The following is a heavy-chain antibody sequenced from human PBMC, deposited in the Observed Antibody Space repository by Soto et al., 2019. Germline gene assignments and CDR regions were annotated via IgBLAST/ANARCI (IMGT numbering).Heavy chain of an antibody. J-gene: IGHJ4*02. CDR1: GGSVSSATDY. V-gene: IGHV4-61*01. CDR2: SAYSGNT. Sequence: SETLSLTCTVSGGSVSSATDYWTWIRQPPGKGLEWIGYSAYSGNTDHNPSLMGRVSISIDTSKNQFSLTLSSVTAADTAVYFCARVVPAAVVVFGGRAPSFDSCCQGALVTRSS. D-gene: IGHD2-2*01. CDR3: ARVVPAAVVVFGGRAPSFDS.